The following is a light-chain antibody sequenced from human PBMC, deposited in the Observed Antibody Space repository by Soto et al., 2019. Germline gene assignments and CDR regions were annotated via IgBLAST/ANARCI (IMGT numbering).Light chain of an antibody. Sequence: EIVLTQSPVTLSLSPGERATLSCRASQSVSSSLAWYQQKPGQAPRLLIYDASNRAAGIPARFSGSGSGTDFTLTISSLEPEDLAVYYCQKLSNWLLTLGGGTQVEIK. CDR2: DAS. V-gene: IGKV3-11*01. J-gene: IGKJ4*01. CDR3: QKLSNWLLT. CDR1: QSVSSS.